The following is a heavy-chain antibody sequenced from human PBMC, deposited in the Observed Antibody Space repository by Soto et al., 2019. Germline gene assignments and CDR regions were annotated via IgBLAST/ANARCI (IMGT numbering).Heavy chain of an antibody. CDR1: GFTFSSYG. Sequence: GGSLRLSCAASGFTFSSYGMHWVRQAPGKGLEWVAVISYDGSNKYYADSVKGRFTISRGNSKNTLYLQMNSLRAEDTAVYYCAKGQYIPVPDYWGQGTLVTVSS. CDR3: AKGQYIPVPDY. V-gene: IGHV3-30*18. D-gene: IGHD5-12*01. CDR2: ISYDGSNK. J-gene: IGHJ4*02.